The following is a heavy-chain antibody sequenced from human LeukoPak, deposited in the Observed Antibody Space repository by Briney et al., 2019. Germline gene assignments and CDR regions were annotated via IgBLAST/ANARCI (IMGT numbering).Heavy chain of an antibody. D-gene: IGHD4-11*01. CDR1: GASIDSGCYY. J-gene: IGHJ5*02. CDR3: ARGTPYNP. V-gene: IGHV4-39*07. Sequence: PSETLSLTCTVSGASIDSGCYYWGWIRQPPGKGLEWIGSIHYSGTTYYNPSLKSRVTISIDTSNNQFSLKLSSVTAADTAVYYCARGTPYNPWGQGTLVTVSS. CDR2: IHYSGTT.